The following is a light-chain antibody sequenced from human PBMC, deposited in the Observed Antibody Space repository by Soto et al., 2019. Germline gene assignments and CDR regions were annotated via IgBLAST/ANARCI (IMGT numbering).Light chain of an antibody. CDR3: QQSYSAPIT. V-gene: IGKV1-39*01. CDR2: MAY. Sequence: DIQMTQSPSSLSASVGDRVTITCRASQSISNYLNWYQQKPGKAPKLLIYMAYNLQSGVPSRFSGSGSGTDFTLTISSLQPEDFASYYCQQSYSAPITFGQGTRLEIK. J-gene: IGKJ5*01. CDR1: QSISNY.